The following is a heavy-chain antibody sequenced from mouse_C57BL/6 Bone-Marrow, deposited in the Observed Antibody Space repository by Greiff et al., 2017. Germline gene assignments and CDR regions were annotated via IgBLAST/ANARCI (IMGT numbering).Heavy chain of an antibody. CDR2: IYPGSGST. CDR1: GYTFTSYW. J-gene: IGHJ3*01. Sequence: QVQLKESGAELVKPGASVKMSCKASGYTFTSYWITWVKQRPGQGLEWIGDIYPGSGSTNYTEKFKSKATLTVDTSSSTAYMQLSSLTSEDSAVYYCARAYGSSYVAWFAYWGQGTLVTVSA. D-gene: IGHD1-1*01. CDR3: ARAYGSSYVAWFAY. V-gene: IGHV1-55*01.